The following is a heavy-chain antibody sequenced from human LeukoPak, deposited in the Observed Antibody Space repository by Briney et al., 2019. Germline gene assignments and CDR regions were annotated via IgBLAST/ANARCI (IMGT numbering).Heavy chain of an antibody. CDR2: IYPGDSHT. D-gene: IGHD3-9*01. J-gene: IGHJ4*02. V-gene: IGHV5-51*01. CDR1: GYRFTNYW. Sequence: GESLKISCKGSGYRFTNYWIGWVRQMPGKGLEWMGVIYPGDSHTRYSPSFQGQGTISADKSISTAYLQWNSLKASDTAIYYCTRSPDIDILTGYSRYYFDYWGQGTLVTVSS. CDR3: TRSPDIDILTGYSRYYFDY.